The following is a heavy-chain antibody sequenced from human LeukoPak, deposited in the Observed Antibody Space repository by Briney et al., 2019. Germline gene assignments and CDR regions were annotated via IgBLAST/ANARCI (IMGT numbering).Heavy chain of an antibody. CDR2: IYPDDSDT. J-gene: IGHJ2*01. Sequence: GAPLQISCQASGYSFTTYCIGWGRPMPGKGLEGMGIIYPDDSDTTYSPSFQGQVTTSAGKSFRTAYLQWSSLKASDTAIYYCARLGGDTYYFGSASYPNWYFDLWGRGTLVTVSS. CDR3: ARLGGDTYYFGSASYPNWYFDL. V-gene: IGHV5-51*01. CDR1: GYSFTTYC. D-gene: IGHD3-10*01.